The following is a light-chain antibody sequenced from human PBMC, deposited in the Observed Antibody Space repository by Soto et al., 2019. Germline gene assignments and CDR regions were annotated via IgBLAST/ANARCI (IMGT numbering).Light chain of an antibody. CDR3: QQYNNWPGT. V-gene: IGKV3-15*01. Sequence: EIVMTQSPATLSVSPGERATLSCRASQSVSRNLAWYQQKPCQAPRLLIYGASTRATGIPARFSGSGSGTEFTLTIRSLQSEDFAGYYCQQYNNWPGTFGPGTKGDIQ. J-gene: IGKJ3*01. CDR2: GAS. CDR1: QSVSRN.